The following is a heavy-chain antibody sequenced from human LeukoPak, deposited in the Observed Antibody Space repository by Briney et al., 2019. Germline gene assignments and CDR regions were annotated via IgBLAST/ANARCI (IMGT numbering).Heavy chain of an antibody. CDR3: ARHGSRRGAWFDP. V-gene: IGHV3-7*01. D-gene: IGHD3-10*01. CDR2: IKQDGSEK. Sequence: PGGSLRLSCTGYGFRFSTYWVSWVRQAPGKGLEWVANIKQDGSEKSYVDSVKGRFTISRDNAKNSLDLQMNSLRAEDTAVYYCARHGSRRGAWFDPWGQGTLVTVSS. CDR1: GFRFSTYW. J-gene: IGHJ5*02.